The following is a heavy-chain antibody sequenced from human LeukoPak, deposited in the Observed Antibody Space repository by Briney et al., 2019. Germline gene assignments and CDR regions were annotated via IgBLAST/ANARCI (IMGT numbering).Heavy chain of an antibody. CDR3: ARDVGGSIRGAVAGWDY. V-gene: IGHV1-18*01. CDR1: GYTFANYG. D-gene: IGHD6-19*01. Sequence: ASVTVSFKASGYTFANYGISWVRQAPGQGLEWLGWSTPYNGNTKYAQKVQGRVTMTTDTSTNTAYMELTTLRSDDTAVYYCARDVGGSIRGAVAGWDYWGQGTPVTVSS. CDR2: STPYNGNT. J-gene: IGHJ4*02.